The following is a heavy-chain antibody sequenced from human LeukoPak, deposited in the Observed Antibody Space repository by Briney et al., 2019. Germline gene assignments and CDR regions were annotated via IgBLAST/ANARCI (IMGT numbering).Heavy chain of an antibody. D-gene: IGHD3-22*01. CDR1: GSTFSSYA. CDR2: ISYDGSNK. J-gene: IGHJ4*02. Sequence: GRSLRLSCAASGSTFSSYAMHWVRQAPGKGLEWVAVISYDGSNKYYADSVKGRLNTLYLQMNSLRAEDTAVYYCARPVGYYSYFDYWGQGTLVTVSS. CDR3: ARPVGYYSYFDY. V-gene: IGHV3-30-3*01.